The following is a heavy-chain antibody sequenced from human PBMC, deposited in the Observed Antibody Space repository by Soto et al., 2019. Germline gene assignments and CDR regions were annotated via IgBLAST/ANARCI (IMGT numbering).Heavy chain of an antibody. CDR1: GFSLSTSGVG. V-gene: IGHV2-5*01. Sequence: SGPTLVNPTQTLTLTCTFSGFSLSTSGVGVGWIRQPPGKALEWLALIYWNDDKRYSPSLKSRLTITKDTSKNQVVLTMTNMDPVDTATYYCANPTGVGATVAIDYWGQGTLVTVSS. D-gene: IGHD1-26*01. J-gene: IGHJ4*02. CDR3: ANPTGVGATVAIDY. CDR2: IYWNDDK.